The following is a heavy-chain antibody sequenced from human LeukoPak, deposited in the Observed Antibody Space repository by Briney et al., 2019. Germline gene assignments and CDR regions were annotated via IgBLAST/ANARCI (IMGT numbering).Heavy chain of an antibody. CDR1: GGTFSSYY. Sequence: GASVKVSCKASGGTFSSYYMHWVRQAPGQGLEWLGLIDPSGGGTTFAQRFQGRVTMTRDTSTSTVYMELSNLRYEDTATFYCARPSGYRSGWHLDYWGQGTLVTVSS. D-gene: IGHD6-25*01. CDR2: IDPSGGGT. V-gene: IGHV1-46*01. J-gene: IGHJ4*02. CDR3: ARPSGYRSGWHLDY.